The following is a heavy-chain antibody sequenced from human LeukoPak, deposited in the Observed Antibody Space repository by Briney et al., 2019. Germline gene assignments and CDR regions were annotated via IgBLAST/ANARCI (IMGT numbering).Heavy chain of an antibody. J-gene: IGHJ3*02. D-gene: IGHD3-10*01. Sequence: GSSVTVSFTASVGTFITYSINWVRQAPGQGLEWMGRIIPILSQSNYAQKFQGTVSITADEFTETAYMELSSLRSDDTAVYYCATGGAYRDAFDIWGQGTMVTVSS. V-gene: IGHV1-69*11. CDR1: VGTFITYS. CDR3: ATGGAYRDAFDI. CDR2: IIPILSQS.